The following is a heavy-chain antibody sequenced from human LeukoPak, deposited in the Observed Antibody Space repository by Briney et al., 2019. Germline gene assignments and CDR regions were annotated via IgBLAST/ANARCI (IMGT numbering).Heavy chain of an antibody. J-gene: IGHJ6*02. Sequence: ASVKVSCKASGYTFTSYDINWVRQATGQGLEWTGWMNPNSGNTGYAQKFQGRVTMTRNTSISTAYMELSSLRSEDTAVYYCARVAVSSGWPTYYYYGMDVWGQGTTVTVSS. V-gene: IGHV1-8*01. CDR1: GYTFTSYD. CDR2: MNPNSGNT. CDR3: ARVAVSSGWPTYYYYGMDV. D-gene: IGHD6-19*01.